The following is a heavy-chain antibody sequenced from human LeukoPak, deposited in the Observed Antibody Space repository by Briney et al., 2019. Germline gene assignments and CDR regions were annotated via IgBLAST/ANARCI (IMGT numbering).Heavy chain of an antibody. CDR2: LNPSSGST. CDR3: ARDGEYYDSSGSYFDY. Sequence: GASVKVSCKASGYTFTTYYMLWVRQAPGQGLEWMGLLNPSSGSTSYAQRFQGRVTMTRDTSTSTFYMELRSLKSEDTAVYYCARDGEYYDSSGSYFDYWGQGTAVTVSS. D-gene: IGHD3-22*01. V-gene: IGHV1-46*01. CDR1: GYTFTTYY. J-gene: IGHJ4*02.